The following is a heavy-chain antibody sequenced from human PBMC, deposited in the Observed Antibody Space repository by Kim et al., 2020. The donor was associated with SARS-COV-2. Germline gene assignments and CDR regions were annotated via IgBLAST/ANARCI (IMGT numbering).Heavy chain of an antibody. CDR1: GYTFTSYG. CDR2: ISAYNGNT. D-gene: IGHD6-13*01. J-gene: IGHJ6*02. Sequence: ASVKVSCKASGYTFTSYGISWVRQAPGQGLEWMGWISAYNGNTNYAQKLQGRVTMTTDTSTSTAYMELRSLRSDDTAVYYCARDFKGSSSWYGMPDYYYYYGMDVWGQGTTVTVSS. CDR3: ARDFKGSSSWYGMPDYYYYYGMDV. V-gene: IGHV1-18*04.